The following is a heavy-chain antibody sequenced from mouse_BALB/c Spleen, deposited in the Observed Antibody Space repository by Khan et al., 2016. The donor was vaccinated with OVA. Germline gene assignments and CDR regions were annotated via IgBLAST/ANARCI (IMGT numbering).Heavy chain of an antibody. Sequence: EVQLQQSGPELVKPGASVKISCTASGYSFTGYFMNWVMQSHGKSLEWIGRINPHIGEAFYNQQFKGKATLTVDESSSTAHMELRSLASEESAVYYCARKYGSDFDYWGQGTTLTVSS. V-gene: IGHV1-20*02. CDR3: ARKYGSDFDY. CDR1: GYSFTGYF. CDR2: INPHIGEA. J-gene: IGHJ2*01. D-gene: IGHD1-1*01.